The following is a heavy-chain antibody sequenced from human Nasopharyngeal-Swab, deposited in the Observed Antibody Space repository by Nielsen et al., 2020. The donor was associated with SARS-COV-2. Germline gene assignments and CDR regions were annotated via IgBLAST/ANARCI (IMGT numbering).Heavy chain of an antibody. CDR1: GGSISSSSYY. CDR2: IYRSGTT. Sequence: GSLRLSCSVSGGSISSSSYYWGWIRQPPGKGLEWIGSIYRSGTTYYNPSLKSRVTISVDTSKSRFSLNLNSVTAADTAVYYCARDRASSWASEGAFDIWGQGTMVTVSS. V-gene: IGHV4-39*07. D-gene: IGHD6-13*01. J-gene: IGHJ3*02. CDR3: ARDRASSWASEGAFDI.